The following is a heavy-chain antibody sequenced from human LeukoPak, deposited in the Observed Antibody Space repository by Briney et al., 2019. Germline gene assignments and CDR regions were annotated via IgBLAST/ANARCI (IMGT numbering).Heavy chain of an antibody. D-gene: IGHD6-25*01. CDR1: GFTVSSNY. Sequence: GGSLRLSCAASGFTVSSNYMSWVRQAPGKGLEWVSVIYSGGSTYYADSVKGRFTISRDNSKNTLYLQMNSLRTEDTAVYYCARARLHRRSFDLKTSYYFDYWGQGTLVTVSS. CDR3: ARARLHRRSFDLKTSYYFDY. V-gene: IGHV3-53*01. J-gene: IGHJ4*02. CDR2: IYSGGST.